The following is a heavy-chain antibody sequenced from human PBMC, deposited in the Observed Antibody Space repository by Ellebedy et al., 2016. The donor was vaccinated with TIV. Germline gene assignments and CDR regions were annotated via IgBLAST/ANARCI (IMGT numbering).Heavy chain of an antibody. CDR3: ARGNYDSSGRTYYFDY. Sequence: AASVKVSCKASGGTFSSYAISWVRQAPGQGLEWMGRIIPILGIANYAQKFQGRVTITADKSTSTAYMELSSLRSEDTAVYYCARGNYDSSGRTYYFDYWGQGTLVTVSS. V-gene: IGHV1-69*04. CDR1: GGTFSSYA. J-gene: IGHJ4*02. CDR2: IIPILGIA. D-gene: IGHD3-22*01.